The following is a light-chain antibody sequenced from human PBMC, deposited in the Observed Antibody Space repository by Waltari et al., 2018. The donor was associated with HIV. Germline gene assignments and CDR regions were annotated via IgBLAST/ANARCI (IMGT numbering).Light chain of an antibody. V-gene: IGKV3-20*01. J-gene: IGKJ1*01. Sequence: VLTQSPGTLSLSPGERATLSCRASLSVSSNYLAWYRQKPGQAPRLLIFGASNRAPGIADRISGSGSGTDFTLTISRLEPEDFAVYFCQQYGTSPPTFGQGTKVEIK. CDR3: QQYGTSPPT. CDR2: GAS. CDR1: LSVSSNY.